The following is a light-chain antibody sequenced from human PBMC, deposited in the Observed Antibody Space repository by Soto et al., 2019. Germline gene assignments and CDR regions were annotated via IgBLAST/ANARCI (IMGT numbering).Light chain of an antibody. J-gene: IGKJ2*01. CDR2: AAS. CDR3: QQTYSTPYT. CDR1: QSISSY. V-gene: IGKV1-39*01. Sequence: DIQMTQSPSSLSASVGDRVTITCRASQSISSYLNWYQQKPGKAPKLLIYAASSLHSEVPSRFSGSDSGTDFTLTISSLQPEDFATYYCQQTYSTPYTFGQGTKVDIK.